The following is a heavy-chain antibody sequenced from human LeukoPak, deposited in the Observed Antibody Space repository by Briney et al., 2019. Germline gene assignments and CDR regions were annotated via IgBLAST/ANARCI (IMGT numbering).Heavy chain of an antibody. D-gene: IGHD6-13*01. CDR3: ARYSSSWYGLSYYYGMDV. CDR1: GGTFSNYA. CDR2: MNPNSGNT. J-gene: IGHJ6*02. Sequence: GASVKVSCKASGGTFSNYAISWVRQATGQGLEWMGWMNPNSGNTGYAQKFQGRVTMTRNTSISTAYMELSSLRSEDTAVYYCARYSSSWYGLSYYYGMDVWGQGTTVTVSS. V-gene: IGHV1-8*02.